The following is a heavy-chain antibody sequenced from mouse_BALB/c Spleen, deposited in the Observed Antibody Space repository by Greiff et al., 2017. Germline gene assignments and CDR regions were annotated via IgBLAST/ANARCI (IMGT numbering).Heavy chain of an antibody. V-gene: IGHV1-14*01. CDR2: INPYNDGT. J-gene: IGHJ1*01. CDR1: GYTFTSYV. Sequence: VQLQQSGPELVKPGASVKMSCKASGYTFTSYVMHWVKQKPGQGLEWIGYINPYNDGTKYNEKFKGKATLTSDKSSSTAYLQLSSLTSEDTAVYYCASPYYGRSYWYFDVWGAGTTVTVSS. CDR3: ASPYYGRSYWYFDV. D-gene: IGHD1-1*01.